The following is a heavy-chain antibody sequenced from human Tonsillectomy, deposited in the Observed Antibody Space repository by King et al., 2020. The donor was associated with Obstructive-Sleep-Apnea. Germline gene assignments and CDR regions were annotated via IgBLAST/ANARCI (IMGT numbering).Heavy chain of an antibody. Sequence: VQLVESGGVVVQPGGSLRLSCAASGFSFDDYAMHWVRQAPGKGLEWVSLINWDGGSTYYADSVKGRFTISRDNSKNSLYLQMNSLRAEDTALYYCAKDQGWGGATTTFDYWGQGTVVTVSS. CDR3: AKDQGWGGATTTFDY. CDR2: INWDGGST. V-gene: IGHV3-43D*03. D-gene: IGHD5-12*01. CDR1: GFSFDDYA. J-gene: IGHJ4*02.